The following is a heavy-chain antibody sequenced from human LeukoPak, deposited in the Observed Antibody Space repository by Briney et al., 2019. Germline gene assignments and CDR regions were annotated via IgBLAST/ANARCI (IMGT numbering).Heavy chain of an antibody. V-gene: IGHV3-48*01. CDR3: ASPTIAARSNAFDI. J-gene: IGHJ3*02. D-gene: IGHD6-6*01. CDR1: GFTVNSPNF. CDR2: ISSSSSTI. Sequence: GGSLRLSCAASGFTVNSPNFMNWVRQAPGKGLEWVSYISSSSSTIYYADSVKGRFTISRDNAKNSLYLQMNSLRAEDTAVYYCASPTIAARSNAFDIWGQGTMVTVSS.